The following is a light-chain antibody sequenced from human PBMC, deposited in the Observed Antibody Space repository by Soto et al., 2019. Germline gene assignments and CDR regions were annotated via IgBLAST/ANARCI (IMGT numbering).Light chain of an antibody. J-gene: IGLJ2*01. V-gene: IGLV2-14*03. Sequence: QSALTQPASVSGSPGQSITISCTGTSSDVGTYNSVSWYQQHPGKAPKLMIYEVNNRPSGVSNRFSGSKSGKTDSLTISGLQAEDEADYYCSSYTKSNTVLFGGGTKLTVL. CDR3: SSYTKSNTVL. CDR2: EVN. CDR1: SSDVGTYNS.